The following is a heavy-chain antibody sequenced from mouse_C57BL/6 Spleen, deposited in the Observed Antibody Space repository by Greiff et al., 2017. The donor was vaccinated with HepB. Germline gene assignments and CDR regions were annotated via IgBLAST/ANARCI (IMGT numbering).Heavy chain of an antibody. CDR3: ARTTLYGSSYRYFDV. CDR2: ISSGGSYT. V-gene: IGHV5-6*01. J-gene: IGHJ1*03. Sequence: EVQLVESGGDLVKPGGSLKLSCAASGFTFSSYGMSWVRQTPDKRLEWVATISSGGSYTYYPDSVKGRFTISRDNAKNTLYLQMSSLKSEDTAMYYCARTTLYGSSYRYFDVWGTGTTVTVSS. D-gene: IGHD1-1*01. CDR1: GFTFSSYG.